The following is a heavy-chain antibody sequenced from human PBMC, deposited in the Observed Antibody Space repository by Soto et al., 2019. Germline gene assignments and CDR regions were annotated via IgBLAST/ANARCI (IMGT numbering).Heavy chain of an antibody. J-gene: IGHJ6*02. V-gene: IGHV5-51*01. D-gene: IGHD4-17*01. CDR2: IYPGDSDT. CDR1: GYSFTSYW. CDR3: ASTTTVVTPYYYGMDV. Sequence: PGESLKISCKGSGYSFTSYWIGWVRQMPGKGLEWMGIIYPGDSDTRYSPSFQGQVTISADKSISTAYLQWSSLKASDTAMYYCASTTTVVTPYYYGMDVWGQGTTVTVSS.